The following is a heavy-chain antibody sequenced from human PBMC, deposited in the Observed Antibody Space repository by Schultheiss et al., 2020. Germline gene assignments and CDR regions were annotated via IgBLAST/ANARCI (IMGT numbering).Heavy chain of an antibody. CDR3: ARGFHDSSGYNDY. V-gene: IGHV4-34*01. Sequence: SQTLSLTCAVYGGSFSGYYWSWIRQPPGKGLEWIGYIYYSGSTYYNPSLKSRVTISVDTSKNQFSLKLSSVTAADTAVYYCARGFHDSSGYNDYWGQGTLVTVSS. J-gene: IGHJ4*02. CDR1: GGSFSGYY. D-gene: IGHD3-22*01. CDR2: IYYSGST.